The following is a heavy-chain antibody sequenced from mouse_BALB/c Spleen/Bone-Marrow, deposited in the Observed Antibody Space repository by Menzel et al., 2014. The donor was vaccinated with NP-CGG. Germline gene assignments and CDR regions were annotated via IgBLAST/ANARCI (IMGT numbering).Heavy chain of an antibody. V-gene: IGHV5-9-1*01. Sequence: EVKLVESGGGLVKPGGSLKLSCAASGFTFSSYAMSWIRQTPEKRLEWVATISSGGNYTYYPDSVKGRFTISRDNAKNTLYPQMSSLRSEDTAMYYCARPNTDYFDYWGQGTTLTVSS. CDR3: ARPNTDYFDY. J-gene: IGHJ2*01. CDR1: GFTFSSYA. D-gene: IGHD5-1-1*01. CDR2: ISSGGNYT.